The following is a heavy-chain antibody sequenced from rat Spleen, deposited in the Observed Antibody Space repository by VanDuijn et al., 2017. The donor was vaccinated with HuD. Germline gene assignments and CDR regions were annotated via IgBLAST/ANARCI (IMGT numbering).Heavy chain of an antibody. CDR2: IKYEDFTP. D-gene: IGHD1-5*01. Sequence: EVQLVESGGGSVQPGRSMKLSCVASGFTFSNYYMAWVRQAPKKGLEWVASIKYEDFTPYYGDSVMGRFTISRDDGESTLYLQMNSLRSEDTATYYCVRLYNNHGYWYFDFWGPGTMVTVSS. V-gene: IGHV5-22*01. CDR3: VRLYNNHGYWYFDF. CDR1: GFTFSNYY. J-gene: IGHJ1*01.